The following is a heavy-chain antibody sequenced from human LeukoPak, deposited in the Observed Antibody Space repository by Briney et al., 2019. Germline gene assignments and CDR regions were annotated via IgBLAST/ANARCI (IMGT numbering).Heavy chain of an antibody. CDR1: GGSISSYY. D-gene: IGHD3-3*01. CDR3: ARDRTTYYDFWSGYKGAFDI. J-gene: IGHJ3*02. V-gene: IGHV4-59*01. Sequence: SETLSLTCTVSGGSISSYYWSWIRQPPGKGLEWIGYIYYSGSTNYNPSLKSRVTISVDTSKNQFSLKLSSVTAADTAVYYCARDRTTYYDFWSGYKGAFDIWGQGTMVTVSS. CDR2: IYYSGST.